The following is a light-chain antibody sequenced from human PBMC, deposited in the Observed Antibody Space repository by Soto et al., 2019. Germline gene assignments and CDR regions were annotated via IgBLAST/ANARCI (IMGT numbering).Light chain of an antibody. CDR1: QSVSSSY. V-gene: IGKV3-11*01. J-gene: IGKJ5*01. Sequence: PGTLSLSPGERATLSCRASQSVSSSYLAWYQQKPGQAPRLLIYAASNRATGIPARFSGSGSGTDFTLTISSLEPEDFAVYYCQQRNNWPPGITFGQGTRLEIK. CDR3: QQRNNWPPGIT. CDR2: AAS.